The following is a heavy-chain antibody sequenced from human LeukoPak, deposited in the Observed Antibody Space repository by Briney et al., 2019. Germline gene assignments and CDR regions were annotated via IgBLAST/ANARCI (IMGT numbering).Heavy chain of an antibody. CDR2: INHSGST. D-gene: IGHD6-19*01. V-gene: IGHV4-34*01. CDR1: GGSFSGYY. J-gene: IGHJ4*02. Sequence: SVTLSLTCAVYGGSFSGYYWSWIRQPPGKGLEWIGEINHSGSTNYNPSLKSRVTISVDTSKNQFSLKLSSVTAADTAVYYCARGAAVAGPADYWGQGTLVTVSS. CDR3: ARGAAVAGPADY.